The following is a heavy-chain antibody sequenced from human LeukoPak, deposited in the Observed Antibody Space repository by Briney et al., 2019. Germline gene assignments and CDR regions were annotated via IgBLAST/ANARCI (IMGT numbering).Heavy chain of an antibody. V-gene: IGHV4-31*03. CDR2: IYYSGST. Sequence: SETLSLTRTVSGGSISSGGYYWSWIRQHPGKGLEWIGYIYYSGSTYYNPSLKSRVTISVDTSKNQFSLKLSSVTAADTAVYYCARVAYSSSGPIDYWGQGTLVTVSS. J-gene: IGHJ4*02. CDR1: GGSISSGGYY. D-gene: IGHD6-6*01. CDR3: ARVAYSSSGPIDY.